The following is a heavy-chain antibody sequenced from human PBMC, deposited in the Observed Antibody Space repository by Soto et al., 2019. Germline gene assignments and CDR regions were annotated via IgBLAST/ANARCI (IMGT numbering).Heavy chain of an antibody. V-gene: IGHV4-34*01. CDR3: ARRGDTAMVYFDY. CDR1: GGSFSGYY. CDR2: INHSGST. J-gene: IGHJ4*02. Sequence: SETLSLTCAVYGGSFSGYYWSWIRQPPGKGLEWIGEINHSGSTNYNPSLKSRVTISVDTSKNQFSLKLGSVTAADTAVYYCARRGDTAMVYFDYWGQGTLVTVSS. D-gene: IGHD5-18*01.